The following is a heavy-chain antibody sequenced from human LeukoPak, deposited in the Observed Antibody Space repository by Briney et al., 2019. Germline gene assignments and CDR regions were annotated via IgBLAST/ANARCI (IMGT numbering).Heavy chain of an antibody. Sequence: PSETLSLTCTVSGGSISNGGYYWSWIRQHPGEGLEWIGYIYYSGSTYYNPSLKSRVTISVDTSKNQFSLKLSSVTAADTAVYYCARGGLGDSSGYYPLTNWFDPWGQGTLVTVSS. CDR3: ARGGLGDSSGYYPLTNWFDP. V-gene: IGHV4-31*03. CDR2: IYYSGST. J-gene: IGHJ5*02. CDR1: GGSISNGGYY. D-gene: IGHD3-22*01.